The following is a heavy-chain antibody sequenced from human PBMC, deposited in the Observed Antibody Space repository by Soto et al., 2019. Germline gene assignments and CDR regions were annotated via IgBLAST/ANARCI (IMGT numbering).Heavy chain of an antibody. V-gene: IGHV3-21*01. J-gene: IGHJ4*02. CDR1: GFTFSSYS. Sequence: GGSLRLSCAASGFTFSSYSMNWVRQAPGKGLEWVSSISSSSSYIYYADSVKGRFTISRDNAKNSLYLQMNSLRAEDTAVYYCARDSRDALGYCSSTSCSIDYWGQGTLVTVSS. CDR3: ARDSRDALGYCSSTSCSIDY. D-gene: IGHD2-2*01. CDR2: ISSSSSYI.